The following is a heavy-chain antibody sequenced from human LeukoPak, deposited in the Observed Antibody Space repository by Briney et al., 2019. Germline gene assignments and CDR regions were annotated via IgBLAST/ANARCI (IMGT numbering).Heavy chain of an antibody. CDR1: GFTFSSYA. Sequence: GGSLRLSCAASGFTFSSYAMHWVRQAPGKGLEYVSAISSNGGTTYYANSVKGRFTISRDNAKNTLYLQMNSLRAEDTAVYYCARALSGNPDYWGQGTLVTVSS. D-gene: IGHD4-23*01. CDR2: ISSNGGTT. CDR3: ARALSGNPDY. V-gene: IGHV3-64*01. J-gene: IGHJ4*02.